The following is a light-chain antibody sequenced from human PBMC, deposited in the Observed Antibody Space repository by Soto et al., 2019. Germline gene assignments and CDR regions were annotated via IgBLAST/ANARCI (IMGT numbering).Light chain of an antibody. CDR3: CSYAASSTLV. V-gene: IGLV2-23*01. CDR2: EGS. Sequence: QSALTQPASVSGSPGQSITISCTGTSSDVGSYNLVSWYQHHPGKAPKLMIYEGSKRPSGVSNRFSGSKSGNTASLTISGLQAEDEADYYCCSYAASSTLVFGGGTKLTAL. J-gene: IGLJ2*01. CDR1: SSDVGSYNL.